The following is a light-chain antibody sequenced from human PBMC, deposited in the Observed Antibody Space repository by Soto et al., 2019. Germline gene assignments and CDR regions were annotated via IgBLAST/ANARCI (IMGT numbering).Light chain of an antibody. V-gene: IGKV2-28*01. CDR1: QSLLHSNGYNY. J-gene: IGKJ1*01. CDR2: LGS. CDR3: MPALQTPPT. Sequence: TVMTQSPLSLPVTPGEPASISCRSNQSLLHSNGYNYLDWYLQKPGQSPQLLIYLGSNRASGVPDRFSGSRSGTDFTLKISRVEAEDVGVYYCMPALQTPPTFGQGTKV.